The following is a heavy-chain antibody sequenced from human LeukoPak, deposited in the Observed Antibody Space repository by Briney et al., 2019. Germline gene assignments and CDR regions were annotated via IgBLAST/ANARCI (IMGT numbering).Heavy chain of an antibody. V-gene: IGHV3-33*01. Sequence: GGSLRLSCAASGFTFSDYGIHWVRQAPGKGLEWVAVIWSDGSNKYYADSVKGRFTISRDNSKKTLYLQMDSLRVEDTAVYYCVRASGSFDYWGQGTLVTVSS. J-gene: IGHJ4*02. CDR3: VRASGSFDY. CDR1: GFTFSDYG. D-gene: IGHD3-10*01. CDR2: IWSDGSNK.